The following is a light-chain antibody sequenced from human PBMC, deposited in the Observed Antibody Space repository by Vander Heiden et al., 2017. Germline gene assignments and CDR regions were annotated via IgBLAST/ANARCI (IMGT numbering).Light chain of an antibody. CDR2: WAS. J-gene: IGKJ1*01. CDR1: QSVLYSSNNKNY. Sequence: DIVTTQSPEYLAVSLGERATINCKSSQSVLYSSNNKNYLAWYQQKPGQPPKLLIYWASTRESGVPDRFSGSGSGTDFTLTISSLQAEDVAVYYCQQYYSSPWTFGQGTKVEIK. CDR3: QQYYSSPWT. V-gene: IGKV4-1*01.